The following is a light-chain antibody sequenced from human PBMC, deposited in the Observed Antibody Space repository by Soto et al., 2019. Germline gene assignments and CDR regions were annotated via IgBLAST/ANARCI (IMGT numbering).Light chain of an antibody. Sequence: DIQMTQSPSTLSASVGDRVTVTCRASQSISSWLAWYQQKAGKAPKLLIYKASALESGVPSRFSGSGSGTEFTLTIDRLQPDDFATYYCQQYHTSSITFGQGTRLEIK. J-gene: IGKJ5*01. CDR2: KAS. V-gene: IGKV1-5*03. CDR1: QSISSW. CDR3: QQYHTSSIT.